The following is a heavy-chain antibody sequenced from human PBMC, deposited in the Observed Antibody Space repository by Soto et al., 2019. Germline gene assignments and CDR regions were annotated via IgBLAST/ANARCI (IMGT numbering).Heavy chain of an antibody. CDR3: ARISIGYDDFWGRLDPGY. J-gene: IGHJ4*02. Sequence: VQLQESGPGLVKPSQTLSLTCTVSGGSISSGGYYWSWIRQHPGKGLEWIGYIYYSGSTYYNPSLKSRVTISVDTAKNQFSLKLSSVTAADTAVYYCARISIGYDDFWGRLDPGYWGQGTLVTVSS. V-gene: IGHV4-31*03. CDR1: GGSISSGGYY. CDR2: IYYSGST. D-gene: IGHD5-12*01.